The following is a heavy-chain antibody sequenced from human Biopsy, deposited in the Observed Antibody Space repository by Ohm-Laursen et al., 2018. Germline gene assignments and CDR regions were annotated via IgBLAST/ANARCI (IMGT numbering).Heavy chain of an antibody. V-gene: IGHV3-21*01. CDR1: GFTFSNYS. Sequence: GSLRLSCAASGFTFSNYSMNWVRQAPGKGLEWVSCIVVNSDVTHYGDSVKGRFTIARDDAQNSIHLQMDSLTAEDTAVYYCATGGKSSYPPIWGQGALVTVSS. J-gene: IGHJ4*02. D-gene: IGHD3-16*02. CDR3: ATGGKSSYPPI. CDR2: IVVNSDVT.